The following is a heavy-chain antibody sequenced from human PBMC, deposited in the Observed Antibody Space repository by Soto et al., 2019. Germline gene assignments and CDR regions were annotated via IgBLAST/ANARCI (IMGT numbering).Heavy chain of an antibody. D-gene: IGHD2-2*01. J-gene: IGHJ6*03. V-gene: IGHV3-74*01. CDR2: INSDGSST. CDR1: GFTFSSYW. CDR3: ARGYCSSTSCSRGYYMDV. Sequence: EVQLVESGGGLVQPGGSLRLSCAASGFTFSSYWMHWVRQAPGKGLVWVSRINSDGSSTSYADSVKGRFTISRDNAKNTLYLQMNSLRAEDTAVYYCARGYCSSTSCSRGYYMDVWGKGTTVTVSS.